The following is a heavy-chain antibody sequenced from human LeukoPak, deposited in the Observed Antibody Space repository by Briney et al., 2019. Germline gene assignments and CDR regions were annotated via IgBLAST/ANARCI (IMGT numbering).Heavy chain of an antibody. CDR2: IIPIFGTA. D-gene: IGHD4-23*01. V-gene: IGHV1-69*05. CDR3: ARDSDYGGNWFDP. J-gene: IGHJ5*02. Sequence: GASVKVSCKASGGTFSSYAISWVRQAPGQGLEWMGGIIPIFGTANYAQKFQGRVTITTDESTSTAYMELSSLRSEDTAVYYCARDSDYGGNWFDPWGQGTLVTVSS. CDR1: GGTFSSYA.